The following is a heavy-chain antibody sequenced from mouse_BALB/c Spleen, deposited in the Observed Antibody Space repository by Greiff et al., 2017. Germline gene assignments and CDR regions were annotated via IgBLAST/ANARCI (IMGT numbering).Heavy chain of an antibody. CDR1: GFTFSSFG. V-gene: IGHV5-17*02. Sequence: VESGGGLVQPGGSRKLSCAASGFTFSSFGMHWVRQAPEKGLEWVAYISSGSSTIYYADTVKGRFTISRDNPKNTLFLQMTSLRSEDTAMYYCARSYGSTLYYAMDYWGQGTSVTVSS. J-gene: IGHJ4*01. CDR3: ARSYGSTLYYAMDY. D-gene: IGHD1-1*01. CDR2: ISSGSSTI.